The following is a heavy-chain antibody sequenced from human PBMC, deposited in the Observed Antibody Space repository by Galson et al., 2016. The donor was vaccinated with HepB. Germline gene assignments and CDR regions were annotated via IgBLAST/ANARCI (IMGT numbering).Heavy chain of an antibody. Sequence: SLRLSCAASGFSFSNNWMKWVRQAPGKGLQWVANIKEDGSEKNYVDSVKGRFTISRDNAKNLLYLHMNGLGAEDTAVYYCATPILAAQGHMDVWGEGTTVSVSS. CDR3: ATPILAAQGHMDV. CDR2: IKEDGSEK. D-gene: IGHD3-3*02. CDR1: GFSFSNNW. V-gene: IGHV3-7*02. J-gene: IGHJ6*03.